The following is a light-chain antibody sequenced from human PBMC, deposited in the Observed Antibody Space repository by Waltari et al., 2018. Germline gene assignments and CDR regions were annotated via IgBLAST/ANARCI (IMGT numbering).Light chain of an antibody. V-gene: IGKV3-20*01. CDR1: QSVSSNY. J-gene: IGKJ2*01. Sequence: EIVLTQSPGTLSLSPGETASLSCRASQSVSSNYLAWYQHKPGQAPRLLIYGTSNRSSDIPDRFGGSGSGTDFTLTITSLEPEDFVVYYCQQYGSSFPYAFGQGTKLEIK. CDR2: GTS. CDR3: QQYGSSFPYA.